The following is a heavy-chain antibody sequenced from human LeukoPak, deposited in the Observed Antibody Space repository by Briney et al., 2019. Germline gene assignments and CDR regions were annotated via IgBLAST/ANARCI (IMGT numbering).Heavy chain of an antibody. Sequence: PGGSLRLSCAASGLTFSSYSMSWVRQAPGRELYWVSGISASGSSTYYADSVKGRFTISRDNSKNALYLQLNSRRAEDAAVYYCAKDSACPDYWGQGSMV. CDR1: GLTFSSYS. D-gene: IGHD2-2*01. CDR3: AKDSACPDY. V-gene: IGHV3-23*01. CDR2: ISASGSST. J-gene: IGHJ4*02.